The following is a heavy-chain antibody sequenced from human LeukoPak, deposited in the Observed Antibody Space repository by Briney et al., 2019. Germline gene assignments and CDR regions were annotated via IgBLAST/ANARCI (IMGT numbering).Heavy chain of an antibody. CDR2: IYTSGST. D-gene: IGHD2-2*01. Sequence: SQTLSLTCTVSGGSISSGSYYWSWIRQPAGKGLEGIGRIYTSGSTNYNPSLKSRVTISVATSKNQFSLKLSSVTAADTAVYYCARGVFCSSTSCYFPDFDYWGQGTLVTVSS. CDR1: GGSISSGSYY. J-gene: IGHJ4*02. V-gene: IGHV4-61*02. CDR3: ARGVFCSSTSCYFPDFDY.